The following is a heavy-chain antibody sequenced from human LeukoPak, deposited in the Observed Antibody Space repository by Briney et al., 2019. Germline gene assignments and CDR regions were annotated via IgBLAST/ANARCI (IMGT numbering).Heavy chain of an antibody. CDR1: GVNFGGYG. CDR3: AKDHNWRASYNYYYMDV. D-gene: IGHD3-16*01. V-gene: IGHV3-33*06. Sequence: GGSLRLSCAASGVNFGGYGMHWVRQAPGKGLEWVALVWYDGSSEQYADSVKGRFTISRDNARDTLYLQMNSLRAEDTALYYCAKDHNWRASYNYYYMDVWGKGTSVTVSS. J-gene: IGHJ6*03. CDR2: VWYDGSSE.